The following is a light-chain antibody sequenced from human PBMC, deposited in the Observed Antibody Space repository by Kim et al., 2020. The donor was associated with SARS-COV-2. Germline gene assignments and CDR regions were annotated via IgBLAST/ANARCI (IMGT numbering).Light chain of an antibody. J-gene: IGKJ2*01. CDR3: QQYNNWPPHT. CDR1: QSVSSN. Sequence: EIVMTQSPATLSVSPGERATLSCRASQSVSSNLAWYQQKPGQAPRLLIYGASTRATGIPARFSGSGSGTEFTLTISSLQSEAFAVYYCQQYNNWPPHTFGQGTKLEI. V-gene: IGKV3-15*01. CDR2: GAS.